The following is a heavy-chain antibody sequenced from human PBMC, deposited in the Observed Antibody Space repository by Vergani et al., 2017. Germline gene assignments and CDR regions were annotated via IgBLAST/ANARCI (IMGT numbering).Heavy chain of an antibody. CDR2: IRYDGSNK. D-gene: IGHD3-22*01. CDR3: AKDADYYDSSGYSTPGDY. V-gene: IGHV3-30*02. J-gene: IGHJ4*02. Sequence: QVQLVESGGGVVQPGGSLRLSCAASGFTFSSYGMHWVRQAPGKGLEWVAFIRYDGSNKYYADSVKGRFTISRDNSKNTLYLQMNSLRAEDTAVYYCAKDADYYDSSGYSTPGDYWGQGTLVTVSS. CDR1: GFTFSSYG.